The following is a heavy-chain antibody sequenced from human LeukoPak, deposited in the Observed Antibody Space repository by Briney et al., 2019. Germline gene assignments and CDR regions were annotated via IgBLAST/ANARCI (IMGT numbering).Heavy chain of an antibody. CDR2: IYSGGST. V-gene: IGHV3-53*01. J-gene: IGHJ4*02. D-gene: IGHD7-27*01. Sequence: GGSLRLSCAASGFTVSSNYMSWVRQAPGKGLEWVSVIYSGGSTYYADSVKGRFTTSRDNSKNSLYLQMNSLRAEDTALYYCARGGPTGALDYWGQGTLVTVSS. CDR3: ARGGPTGALDY. CDR1: GFTVSSNY.